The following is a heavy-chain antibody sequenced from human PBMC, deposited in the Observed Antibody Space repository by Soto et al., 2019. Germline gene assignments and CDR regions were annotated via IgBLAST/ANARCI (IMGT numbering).Heavy chain of an antibody. CDR3: AKRAHGVYFDY. Sequence: EVQLLESGGGLVQPGGSVRLSCAASGFTFSSYAMRWVRQAPGKGLEWVSAISGSGGSTYYADSVKGRFTISRDNSKNALYLQMNSLRAEDSAVYYGAKRAHGVYFDYWGDGTLVTVS. D-gene: IGHD3-10*01. J-gene: IGHJ4*01. CDR1: GFTFSSYA. CDR2: ISGSGGST. V-gene: IGHV3-23*01.